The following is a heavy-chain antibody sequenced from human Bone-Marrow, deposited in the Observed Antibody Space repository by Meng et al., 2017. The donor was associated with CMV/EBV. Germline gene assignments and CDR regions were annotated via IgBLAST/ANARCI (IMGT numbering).Heavy chain of an antibody. CDR3: VRETYGLPFDY. CDR2: ISSSDSAI. CDR1: GFTFNNYE. J-gene: IGHJ4*02. D-gene: IGHD3-10*01. V-gene: IGHV3-48*03. Sequence: GGSLRLSCAASGFTFNNYEMNWVRQAPGKGLEWVSYISSSDSAIYYADSVKGRFTISRDNSKNTLYLQMDSLRPEDAALYYCVRETYGLPFDYWGQGTLVTVSS.